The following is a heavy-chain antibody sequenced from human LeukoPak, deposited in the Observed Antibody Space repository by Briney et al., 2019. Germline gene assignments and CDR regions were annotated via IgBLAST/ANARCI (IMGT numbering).Heavy chain of an antibody. J-gene: IGHJ4*02. CDR2: INPNSGGT. D-gene: IGHD3-22*01. Sequence: APVKVSCKASGYTFTGYYMHWVRQAPGQGLEWMGRINPNSGGTNYAQKFQGRVTMTRDTSISTAYMELSRLRSDDTAVYYCATKASFDSSGYYYVSLDYWGQGTLVTVSS. CDR1: GYTFTGYY. V-gene: IGHV1-2*06. CDR3: ATKASFDSSGYYYVSLDY.